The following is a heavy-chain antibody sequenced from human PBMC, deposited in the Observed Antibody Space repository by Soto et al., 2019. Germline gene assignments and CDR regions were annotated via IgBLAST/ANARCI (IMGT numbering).Heavy chain of an antibody. D-gene: IGHD6-6*01. V-gene: IGHV4-59*01. Sequence: SQTLCFTSTVSGGSISSSCWRWIWQQPAKGLVWIWYIYYSASTNYNPSLKSRVTISVDTSKNQFSLKLSSVTAADTAVYYCARFVLYSSSCGVDYYYGMDVWGQGTTVTVSS. J-gene: IGHJ6*02. CDR3: ARFVLYSSSCGVDYYYGMDV. CDR1: GGSISSSC. CDR2: IYYSAST.